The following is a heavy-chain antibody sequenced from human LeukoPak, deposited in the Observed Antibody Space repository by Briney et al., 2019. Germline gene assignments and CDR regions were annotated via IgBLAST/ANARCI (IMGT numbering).Heavy chain of an antibody. CDR1: GFTFSSYA. CDR3: ARDGLDSSGYYRLYYFDY. J-gene: IGHJ4*02. V-gene: IGHV3-30-3*01. CDR2: ISYDGSNK. Sequence: GGSLRLSCAASGFTFSSYAMHWVRQAPGKGLEWVAVISYDGSNKYYADSVKGRFTISRDNSKNTLYLQMNSLRAEDTAVYYCARDGLDSSGYYRLYYFDYWGQGTLVTVSS. D-gene: IGHD3-22*01.